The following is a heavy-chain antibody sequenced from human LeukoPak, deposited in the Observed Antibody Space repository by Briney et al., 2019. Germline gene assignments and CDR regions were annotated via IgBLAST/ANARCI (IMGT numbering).Heavy chain of an antibody. D-gene: IGHD3-3*01. Sequence: GGSLRLSCAASGFTFSSYAMSWVRQAPGKGLEWVSAISGSGGSTYYADSVKGRFTISRDNSKNTLYLQMNSLRAEDTAVYYCAPHPGAYYDFWSGYPPIDYWGQGTLVTVSS. CDR1: GFTFSSYA. CDR2: ISGSGGST. V-gene: IGHV3-23*01. CDR3: APHPGAYYDFWSGYPPIDY. J-gene: IGHJ4*02.